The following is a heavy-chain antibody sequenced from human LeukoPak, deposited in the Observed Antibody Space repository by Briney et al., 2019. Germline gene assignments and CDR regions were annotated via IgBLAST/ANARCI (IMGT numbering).Heavy chain of an antibody. CDR2: IWYDGSNK. J-gene: IGHJ4*02. CDR3: ARDKGSGYDKGFDY. D-gene: IGHD5-12*01. Sequence: GGSLRLSCAASGFTFSSYGMHWVRQAPGKGLEWVAVIWYDGSNKYYADSVKGRFTISRDNSKNTLYLQMNSLRAEDTVVYYCARDKGSGYDKGFDYWGQGTLVTVSS. CDR1: GFTFSSYG. V-gene: IGHV3-33*01.